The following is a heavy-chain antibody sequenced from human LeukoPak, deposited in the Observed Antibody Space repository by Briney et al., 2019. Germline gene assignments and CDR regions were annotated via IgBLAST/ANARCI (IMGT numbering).Heavy chain of an antibody. CDR3: ARARSPSSGYLLRDHNWFDP. CDR1: GGTFIHYS. J-gene: IGHJ5*02. Sequence: SVKVSCKASGGTFIHYSISWVRQAPGQGLEWMGGIIPVFGTTNYAQKFQGRVTITTDESTSTAYLELSSLRSEDTAVYYCARARSPSSGYLLRDHNWFDPWGQGTLVTVSS. CDR2: IIPVFGTT. V-gene: IGHV1-69*05. D-gene: IGHD3-22*01.